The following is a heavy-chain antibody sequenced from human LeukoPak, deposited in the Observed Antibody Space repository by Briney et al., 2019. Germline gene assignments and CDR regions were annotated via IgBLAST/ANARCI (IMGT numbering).Heavy chain of an antibody. CDR2: ISSSSSYI. Sequence: GGSLRLSCAAFGFTFSSYSMNWVRQAPGKGLEWVSSISSSSSYIYYADSVKGRFTISRDNAKNSLYLQMNSLRAEDTAVYYCARNRDYCSGGSCYYYYGMDVWGKGTTVTVSS. D-gene: IGHD2-15*01. CDR3: ARNRDYCSGGSCYYYYGMDV. CDR1: GFTFSSYS. J-gene: IGHJ6*04. V-gene: IGHV3-21*01.